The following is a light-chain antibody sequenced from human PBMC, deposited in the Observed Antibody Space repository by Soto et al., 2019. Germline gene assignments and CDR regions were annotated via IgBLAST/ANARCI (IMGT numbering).Light chain of an antibody. Sequence: QSALTQPASVSGSPGQSITISCTGTSSDVGSYDYVSWYQQHPGKAPKLMIYDVTNRPSGVSNRFSGSKSGNTASLTISGLQAEDEADYYCSSYTTSSTLIFGGGTKVT. CDR2: DVT. V-gene: IGLV2-14*03. CDR3: SSYTTSSTLI. J-gene: IGLJ2*01. CDR1: SSDVGSYDY.